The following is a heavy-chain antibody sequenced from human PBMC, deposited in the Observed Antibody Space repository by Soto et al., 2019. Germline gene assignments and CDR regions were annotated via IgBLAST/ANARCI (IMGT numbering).Heavy chain of an antibody. CDR2: ISAYNGNT. V-gene: IGHV1-18*01. Sequence: QVQLVQSGAEVKKPGASVKVSCKASGYTFTSYGISWVRQAPGQGLEWMGWISAYNGNTNYAQKLQGRVTMTTDTSTSTAYMELMSLRSDDTAVYYFARHSSSWYSYHAFDIWGQGTMVTVSS. J-gene: IGHJ3*02. D-gene: IGHD6-13*01. CDR1: GYTFTSYG. CDR3: ARHSSSWYSYHAFDI.